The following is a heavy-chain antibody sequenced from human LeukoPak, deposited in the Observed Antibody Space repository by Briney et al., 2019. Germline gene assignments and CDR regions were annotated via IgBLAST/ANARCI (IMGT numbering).Heavy chain of an antibody. CDR1: GGSISRYY. CDR2: IYYRGST. V-gene: IGHV4-59*01. J-gene: IGHJ6*02. CDR3: ARVDGKNCSGGSCPRDYYYYGMDV. D-gene: IGHD2-15*01. Sequence: PSETLSLTCTVSGGSISRYYWSWIRQPPGKGLEWIAYIYYRGSTNYNPSLKSRVTISVDTSKNQFSLKLSSVTAADTAVYYCARVDGKNCSGGSCPRDYYYYGMDVWGQGTTVTVSS.